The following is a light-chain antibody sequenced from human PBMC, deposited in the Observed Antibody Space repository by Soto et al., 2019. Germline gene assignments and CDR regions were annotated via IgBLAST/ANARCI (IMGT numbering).Light chain of an antibody. Sequence: QSVLTQPPSVSGAPGQRVTISCTGSSSNIGAGYDVHWYQQLPGTAPKLLISGNNNRPSGVPDRFSGSKSGTSASLAITGLQAEDEADYYCQSYDSRVSKVVFGGGTKVTVL. J-gene: IGLJ2*01. CDR1: SSNIGAGYD. CDR2: GNN. CDR3: QSYDSRVSKVV. V-gene: IGLV1-40*01.